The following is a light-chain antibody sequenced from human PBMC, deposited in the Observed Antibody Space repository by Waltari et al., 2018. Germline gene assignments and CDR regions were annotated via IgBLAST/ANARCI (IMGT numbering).Light chain of an antibody. CDR3: QQYGNSPIT. Sequence: EVVLTQSPGTLSLSPGGRATLSCRASQSISTSDLAWYQQRPGQAPRRLIYGTSTRATGIPDRFSGSGSGTDFTLTISKLEPEDFAVYYCQQYGNSPITFGQGTRLEIK. CDR2: GTS. V-gene: IGKV3-20*01. CDR1: QSISTSD. J-gene: IGKJ5*01.